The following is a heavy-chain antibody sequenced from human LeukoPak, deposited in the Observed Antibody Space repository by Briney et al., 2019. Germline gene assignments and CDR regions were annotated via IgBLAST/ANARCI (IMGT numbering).Heavy chain of an antibody. Sequence: SGPALVKPTQTLTLTCSFSGFSPSTSGMRVSWIRQPPGKALEWLALIDWDDDKLYSTSLKTRLTISQDTSKNQVVLTMTNMDPVDTATYYCARTGYYASTGYFDYWGQGTLVTVSA. J-gene: IGHJ4*02. D-gene: IGHD3-9*01. CDR3: ARTGYYASTGYFDY. CDR1: GFSPSTSGMR. V-gene: IGHV2-70*04. CDR2: IDWDDDK.